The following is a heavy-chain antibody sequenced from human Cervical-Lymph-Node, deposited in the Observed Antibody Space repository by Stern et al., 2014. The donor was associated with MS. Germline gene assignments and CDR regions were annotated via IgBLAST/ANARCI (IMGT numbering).Heavy chain of an antibody. CDR1: GGTFSRYA. D-gene: IGHD4-17*01. V-gene: IGHV1-69*01. Sequence: VPLVESGAEVKKAGSSVKVSCKASGGTFSRYAVSWVRQAPGQGLEWMGEIIPMFGAANYAQKFQGRVTITADESTNTAYMEVSSLRSDDTAIYYCARLPQLVDHRDYWWGQGSLVTVSS. J-gene: IGHJ4*02. CDR3: ARLPQLVDHRDYW. CDR2: IIPMFGAA.